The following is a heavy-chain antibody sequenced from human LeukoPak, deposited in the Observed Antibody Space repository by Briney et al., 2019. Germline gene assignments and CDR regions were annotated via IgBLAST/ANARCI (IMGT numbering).Heavy chain of an antibody. CDR1: GDSISSRSYY. CDR3: ARHGGGWTFDY. J-gene: IGHJ4*02. D-gene: IGHD6-19*01. Sequence: SETLSLTCTVSGDSISSRSYYWAWIRQPPGKGLEWVGSMYYGGSTYYNPSLKSRLTISIDASKNQFSLKLSSVTAADTAVYYCARHGGGWTFDYWGQGTLVTASS. CDR2: MYYGGST. V-gene: IGHV4-39*07.